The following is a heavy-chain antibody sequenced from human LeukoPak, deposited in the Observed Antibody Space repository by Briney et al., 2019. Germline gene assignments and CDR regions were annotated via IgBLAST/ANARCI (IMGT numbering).Heavy chain of an antibody. CDR1: GGSISSYY. V-gene: IGHV4-59*12. Sequence: SETLSLTCTVSGGSISSYYWSWIRQPPGKGLEWIGYIYYSGSTNYNPSLKSRGTISVDTSKNQFSLTLSSVTAADTAVYYCASMYYDYVWGSYRYVASDYFDYWGQGTLVTVSS. CDR2: IYYSGST. J-gene: IGHJ4*02. CDR3: ASMYYDYVWGSYRYVASDYFDY. D-gene: IGHD3-16*02.